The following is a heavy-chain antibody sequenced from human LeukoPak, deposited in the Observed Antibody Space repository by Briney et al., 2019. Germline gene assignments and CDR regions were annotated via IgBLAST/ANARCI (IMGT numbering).Heavy chain of an antibody. CDR3: ARDPILPGATGGADY. D-gene: IGHD1-26*01. J-gene: IGHJ4*02. V-gene: IGHV3-53*01. Sequence: GSLRLSCTVSGFTVSSNSMSWVRQAPGKGLEWVSFIYSDNTHYSDSVKGRFTISRDNSKNTLYLQMNSLRAEDTAVYYCARDPILPGATGGADYWGQGTLVTVSS. CDR2: IYSDNT. CDR1: GFTVSSNS.